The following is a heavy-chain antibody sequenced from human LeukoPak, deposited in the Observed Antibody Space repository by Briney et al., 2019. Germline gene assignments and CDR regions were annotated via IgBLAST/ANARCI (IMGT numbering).Heavy chain of an antibody. D-gene: IGHD1-26*01. CDR1: GFTFVGYA. CDR3: AKDRPNGSDH. CDR2: INGNGDGT. Sequence: GGSLRLSCAASGFTFVGYAMSWVRQAPGKGLEWVSGINGNGDGTYYADSVKGRFTISRDNSKDTLYLLMNGLGAEDTAVYYCAKDRPNGSDHWGQGTLVTVSS. J-gene: IGHJ5*02. V-gene: IGHV3-23*01.